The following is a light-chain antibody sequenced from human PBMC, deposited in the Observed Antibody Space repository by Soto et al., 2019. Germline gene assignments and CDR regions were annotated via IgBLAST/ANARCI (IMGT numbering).Light chain of an antibody. Sequence: DIQMTQSPSTLSASVGDRVTITCRASQSISSWLAWYQQKPGKAPKLLIYKASSLESGVPSRFSGSGSGTEFTLTISSLQPDDFATYYCKQYNSYPRTFGQGTKLEIK. CDR1: QSISSW. CDR3: KQYNSYPRT. CDR2: KAS. J-gene: IGKJ2*01. V-gene: IGKV1-5*03.